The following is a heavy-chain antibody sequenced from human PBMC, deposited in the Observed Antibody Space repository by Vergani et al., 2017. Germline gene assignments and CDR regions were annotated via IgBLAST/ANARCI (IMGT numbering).Heavy chain of an antibody. D-gene: IGHD3-22*01. Sequence: EVQLLESGGNLVQPGGSLRLSCAASGFTFTNFAMTWVRQAPGEGLGWVSGISGSGGFTYYADSVKGRFTISRDNSKNTMFLQMNNLRAEDTAVYYCAKDNVPGYYDSSGYCDYWGQGTLVTVSS. J-gene: IGHJ4*02. CDR2: ISGSGGFT. CDR3: AKDNVPGYYDSSGYCDY. CDR1: GFTFTNFA. V-gene: IGHV3-23*01.